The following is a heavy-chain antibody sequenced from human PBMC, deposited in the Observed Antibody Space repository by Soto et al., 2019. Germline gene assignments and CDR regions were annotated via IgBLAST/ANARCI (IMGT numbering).Heavy chain of an antibody. CDR3: ATHMVRGVMPS. J-gene: IGHJ5*02. V-gene: IGHV4-34*01. D-gene: IGHD3-10*01. Sequence: SETPSLTCAVYGGSFSGYYWSWIRQPPGKGLEWIGEINHSGSTNYNPSLKSRVTISVDTSKNQFSLKLSSVTAADTAVYYCATHMVRGVMPSWGQETLVTVSS. CDR2: INHSGST. CDR1: GGSFSGYY.